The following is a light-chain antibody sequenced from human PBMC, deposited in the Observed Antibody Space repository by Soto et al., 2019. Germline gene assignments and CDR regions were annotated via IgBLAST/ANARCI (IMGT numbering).Light chain of an antibody. CDR3: QHYNSYSEA. CDR1: QGISSW. V-gene: IGKV1-5*03. J-gene: IGKJ1*01. CDR2: KAS. Sequence: DIQMTQSPSSVSASVGDRVTITFRASQGISSWLAWYQQKPGKAPKLLIYKASTLKSGVPSRLSGSGSGTEFTLTISSLQPDDFATYYCQHYNSYSEAFGQGTKVDI.